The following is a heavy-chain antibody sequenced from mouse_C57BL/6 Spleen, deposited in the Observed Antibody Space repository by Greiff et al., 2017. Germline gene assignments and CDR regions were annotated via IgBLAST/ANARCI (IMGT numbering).Heavy chain of an antibody. D-gene: IGHD2-4*01. CDR3: ARGGYDYDGVDY. V-gene: IGHV1-52*01. Sequence: QVQLQQPGAELVRPGSSVKLSCKASGYTFTSYWMHWVKQMPIQGLEWIGNIDPSDSETHYNQKFKDKATLTVDKSSSTAYMQLSSLTSEDSAVYYCARGGYDYDGVDYWGQGTTLTVSS. CDR2: IDPSDSET. CDR1: GYTFTSYW. J-gene: IGHJ2*01.